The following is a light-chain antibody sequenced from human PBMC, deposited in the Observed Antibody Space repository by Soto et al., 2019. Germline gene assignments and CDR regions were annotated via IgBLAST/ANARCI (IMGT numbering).Light chain of an antibody. J-gene: IGKJ1*01. CDR3: HQYGSSPWT. V-gene: IGKV3-20*01. CDR2: GAS. CDR1: QTIRSNY. Sequence: ETVLTQSPATLSLSPGERATLSCRASQTIRSNYLAWYRQTPGQAPRLLIYGASNRATGIADRFSGSGSGTYFTLIFSRLEPEDFALYYCHQYGSSPWTFGQGTKREIK.